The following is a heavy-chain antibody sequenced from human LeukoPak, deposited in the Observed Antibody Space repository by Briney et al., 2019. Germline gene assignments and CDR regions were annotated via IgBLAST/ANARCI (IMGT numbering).Heavy chain of an antibody. Sequence: SETLSLTCTVSGGSISGYFRAWIRRPAGKGLEWIGRIYSSGSTNYNLSLKSRVTMSVDTSKNQFSLRLSSVTAADTAVYYCARAIPIYSPYYYYSMDVWGKGTTVTISS. V-gene: IGHV4-4*07. CDR1: GGSISGYF. CDR2: IYSSGST. D-gene: IGHD2-21*01. J-gene: IGHJ6*03. CDR3: ARAIPIYSPYYYYSMDV.